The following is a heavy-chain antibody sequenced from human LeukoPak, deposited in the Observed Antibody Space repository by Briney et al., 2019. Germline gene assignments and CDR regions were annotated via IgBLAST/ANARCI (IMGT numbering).Heavy chain of an antibody. CDR2: VGPSGART. CDR1: GFTFSHHG. J-gene: IGHJ4*02. Sequence: GGSLRLSCAASGFTFSHHGMNWVRQAPGKGLEWVSGVGPSGARTYYADSVKGRFTISRDNSKNTLYLQMNSLRAEDTAVYYCALGGTYGLFDYWGRGTLVTVSS. CDR3: ALGGTYGLFDY. D-gene: IGHD6-19*01. V-gene: IGHV3-23*01.